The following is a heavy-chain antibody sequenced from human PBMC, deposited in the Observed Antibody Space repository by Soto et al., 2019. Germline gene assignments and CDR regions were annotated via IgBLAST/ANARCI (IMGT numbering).Heavy chain of an antibody. Sequence: QVQLVQSGAEVKKPGASVKVSCKASGYTFTSYDTNWVRQATGQGLEWMGWMNPNSGNTGYAQKFQGRVTMTRNTSISTAYMELSSLRSEDTAVYYCARGAVLFLGGHRPNENYYYMDVWGKGTTVTVSS. V-gene: IGHV1-8*01. CDR3: ARGAVLFLGGHRPNENYYYMDV. CDR2: MNPNSGNT. J-gene: IGHJ6*03. CDR1: GYTFTSYD. D-gene: IGHD2-15*01.